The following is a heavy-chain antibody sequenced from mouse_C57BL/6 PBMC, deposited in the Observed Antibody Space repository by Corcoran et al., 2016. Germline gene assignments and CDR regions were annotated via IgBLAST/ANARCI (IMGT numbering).Heavy chain of an antibody. V-gene: IGHV1-26*01. CDR3: ARSLTGYYAMDY. J-gene: IGHJ4*01. CDR2: INPNNGGT. CDR1: GYTFTDYY. D-gene: IGHD4-1*01. Sequence: EVQLQQSGPELVKPGASVKISCKASGYTFTDYYMNWVKQSHGKSLEWIGDINPNNGGTSYNQKFKGKATLTVDKSSSTAYMELRSLTSEDSAVYYCARSLTGYYAMDYWGQGTSVTVSS.